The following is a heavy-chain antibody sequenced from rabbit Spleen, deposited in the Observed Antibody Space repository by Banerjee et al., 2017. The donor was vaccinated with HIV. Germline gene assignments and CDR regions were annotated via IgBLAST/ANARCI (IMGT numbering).Heavy chain of an antibody. J-gene: IGHJ4*01. Sequence: QEKLEESGGGLVKPEGSLTLTCTVSGFSFSSNWICWVRQAPGKGLEWIACIDTSSGSTWYASWVNGRFTISRSTSLNTVDLKMTSLTAADTATYFCATYSSGWGYYFNLWGQGTLVTVS. CDR1: GFSFSSNW. V-gene: IGHV1S43*01. CDR3: ATYSSGWGYYFNL. D-gene: IGHD4-1*01. CDR2: IDTSSGST.